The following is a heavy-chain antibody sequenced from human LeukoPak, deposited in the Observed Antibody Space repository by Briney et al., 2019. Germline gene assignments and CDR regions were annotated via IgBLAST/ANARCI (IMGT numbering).Heavy chain of an antibody. D-gene: IGHD5-18*01. CDR1: GYTFIGYY. CDR3: ASAVDTASCWFDP. V-gene: IGHV1-2*02. CDR2: INPNSGGT. J-gene: IGHJ5*02. Sequence: ASVKVSCKASGYTFIGYYMHWVRQAPGQGLEWMGWINPNSGGTNYAQKFQGRVTMTRDTSISTAYMELSRLRSDGTAVYYCASAVDTASCWFDPWGQGTLVTVSS.